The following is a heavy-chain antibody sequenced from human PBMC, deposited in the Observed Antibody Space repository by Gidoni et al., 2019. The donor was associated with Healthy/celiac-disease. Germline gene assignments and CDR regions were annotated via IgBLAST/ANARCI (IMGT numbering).Heavy chain of an antibody. Sequence: EVQLVESGGGVVRPGGSLRLSCAASGFTFDDYGMSWVRQAPGKGLEWVSGINWNGGSTGYADSGKGRFTISRDNAKNSLYLQMNSLRAEDTALYHCARVARYGTIFGVDYYGMDVWGQGTTVTVSS. CDR3: ARVARYGTIFGVDYYGMDV. J-gene: IGHJ6*02. CDR2: INWNGGST. CDR1: GFTFDDYG. D-gene: IGHD3-3*01. V-gene: IGHV3-20*01.